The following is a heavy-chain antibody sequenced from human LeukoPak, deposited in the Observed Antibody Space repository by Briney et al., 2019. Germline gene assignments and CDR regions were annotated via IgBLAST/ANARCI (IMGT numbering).Heavy chain of an antibody. D-gene: IGHD3-16*01. J-gene: IGHJ4*02. Sequence: AASVKVSCKASGGTFSSYAISWVRQAPGQGLEWMGGIIPIFGTANYAQKFQGRVTITADESTSTAYRELSSLRSEDTAVYYCAREGLGELAGPNYFDYWGQGTLVTVSS. V-gene: IGHV1-69*13. CDR3: AREGLGELAGPNYFDY. CDR1: GGTFSSYA. CDR2: IIPIFGTA.